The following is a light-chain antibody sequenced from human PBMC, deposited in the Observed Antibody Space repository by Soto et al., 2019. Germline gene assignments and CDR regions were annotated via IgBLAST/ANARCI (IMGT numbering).Light chain of an antibody. CDR1: ALSKQY. CDR2: RDS. J-gene: IGLJ2*01. CDR3: HSADSSGTVV. V-gene: IGLV3-25*03. Sequence: SYELTQPPSVSVSPGQTARITCSGDALSKQYAYWYQQKSGQAPVLVIYRDSERPSGIPERFSGSSSGTTVTLTISGVQAEDEADYHCHSADSSGTVVFAGGTKLTVL.